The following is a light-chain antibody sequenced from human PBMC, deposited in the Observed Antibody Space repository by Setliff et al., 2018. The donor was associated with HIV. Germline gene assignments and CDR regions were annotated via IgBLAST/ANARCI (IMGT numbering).Light chain of an antibody. CDR3: CSYAGTTTFV. Sequence: QSVLTQPASVSGSPGQSITISCTGTSSDVGSYNLVSWYQQHPSNAPKLMIYEGTKRPSGVSNRISGSKSGNTASLTISGLQAADEADYYCCSYAGTTTFVFGTGTKVTVL. V-gene: IGLV2-23*01. J-gene: IGLJ1*01. CDR1: SSDVGSYNL. CDR2: EGT.